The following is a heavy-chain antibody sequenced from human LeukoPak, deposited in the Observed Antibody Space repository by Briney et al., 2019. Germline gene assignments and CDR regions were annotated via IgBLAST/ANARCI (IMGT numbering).Heavy chain of an antibody. D-gene: IGHD3-16*01. CDR3: ARAITFGGVTKYYFDY. Sequence: SETLSLTCAVSGGSISSSNWWSWVRQPPGKGLEWIGEIHHSGSTNYNTSPKSRVTISVDKSKNQFSLKLSSVTTADTAVYYCARAITFGGVTKYYFDYWGQGTLVTVSS. CDR2: IHHSGST. CDR1: GGSISSSNW. V-gene: IGHV4-4*02. J-gene: IGHJ4*02.